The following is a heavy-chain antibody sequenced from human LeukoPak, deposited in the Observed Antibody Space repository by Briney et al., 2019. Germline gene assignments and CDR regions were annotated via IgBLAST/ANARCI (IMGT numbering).Heavy chain of an antibody. Sequence: GGSLRLSCAASGFTLSSYWMHWVRQVPGKGLVWVAVIWYDGSNKYYADSVKGRFTISRDDSKNTLYLQMNSLRAEDTAVYYCARDEVGDSSGRTRGVDYWGQGTLVTVSS. V-gene: IGHV3-33*08. CDR2: IWYDGSNK. CDR1: GFTLSSYW. D-gene: IGHD3-22*01. CDR3: ARDEVGDSSGRTRGVDY. J-gene: IGHJ4*02.